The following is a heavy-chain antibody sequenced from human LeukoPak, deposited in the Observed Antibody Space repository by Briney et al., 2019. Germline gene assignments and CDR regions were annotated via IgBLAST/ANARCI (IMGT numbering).Heavy chain of an antibody. CDR2: INHSGST. Sequence: SETLSLTCAVYGGSFSGYYWSWIRQPPGKGLEWIGEINHSGSTNYNPSLKSRVTISVDTSKNQFSLKLSSVTAADTAVYYCARGLEQPKKGYMDVWGKGTTVTVSS. V-gene: IGHV4-34*01. CDR1: GGSFSGYY. CDR3: ARGLEQPKKGYMDV. J-gene: IGHJ6*03.